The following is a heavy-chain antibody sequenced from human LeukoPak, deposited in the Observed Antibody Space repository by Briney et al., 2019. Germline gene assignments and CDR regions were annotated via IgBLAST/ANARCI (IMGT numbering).Heavy chain of an antibody. CDR2: ISAYNGKT. V-gene: IGHV1-18*01. J-gene: IGHJ4*02. Sequence: ASVKVSRKASGCTFTNYGISWVRQAPRQGPEWMGWISAYNGKTNYTQNLQGRVTMTTDPSTSTAYMRLRSLRSDDTAVYYCAREIVATYPGDYWGQGTLVTVSS. D-gene: IGHD5-12*01. CDR3: AREIVATYPGDY. CDR1: GCTFTNYG.